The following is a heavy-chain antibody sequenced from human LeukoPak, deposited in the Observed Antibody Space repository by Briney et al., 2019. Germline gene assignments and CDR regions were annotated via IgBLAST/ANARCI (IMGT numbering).Heavy chain of an antibody. CDR1: GYTFTSYD. CDR3: ARGLGDFWSGYYLSYYYYMDV. V-gene: IGHV1-8*03. Sequence: ASVKVSCKASGYTFTSYDINWVRQATGQGLEWMGWMNPNSGNTGYAQKFQGRVTITRNTSISTAYMELSSLRSEDTAVYYCARGLGDFWSGYYLSYYYYMDVWGKGTTVTVSS. D-gene: IGHD3-3*01. CDR2: MNPNSGNT. J-gene: IGHJ6*03.